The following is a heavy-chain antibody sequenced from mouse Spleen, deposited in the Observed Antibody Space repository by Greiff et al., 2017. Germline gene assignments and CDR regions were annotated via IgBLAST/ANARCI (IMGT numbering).Heavy chain of an antibody. Sequence: EVQLQQSGPVLVKPGASVKMSCKASGYTFTDYYMNWVKQSHGKSLEWIGVINPYNGGTSYNQKFKGKATLTVDKSSSTAYMELNSLTSEDSAVYYCARREIYDGYYFDYWGQGTTLTVSS. V-gene: IGHV1-19*01. D-gene: IGHD2-3*01. J-gene: IGHJ2*01. CDR2: INPYNGGT. CDR3: ARREIYDGYYFDY. CDR1: GYTFTDYY.